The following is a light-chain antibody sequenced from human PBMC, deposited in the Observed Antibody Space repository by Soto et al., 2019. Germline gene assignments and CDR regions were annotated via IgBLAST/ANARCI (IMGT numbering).Light chain of an antibody. CDR3: CSDTTRGTYV. J-gene: IGLJ1*01. CDR1: SSDVGRYDY. Sequence: QSVLTQPRSVSGSPGQSVTISCTGTSSDVGRYDYVSWYQQHPGKAPKLIVYDVTERPSGVPDRFSGSKSGNTASLTISGLQAGDEAEYYCCSDTTRGTYVFGSGTKVTVL. CDR2: DVT. V-gene: IGLV2-11*01.